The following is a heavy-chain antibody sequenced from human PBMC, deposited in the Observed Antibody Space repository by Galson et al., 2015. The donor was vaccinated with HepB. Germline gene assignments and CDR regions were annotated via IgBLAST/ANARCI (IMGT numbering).Heavy chain of an antibody. CDR3: ARDAGGSGSYYNR. V-gene: IGHV3-33*01. CDR2: IWYDGSNK. CDR1: GFTFSSYG. Sequence: SLRLSCAASGFTFSSYGVHWVRQAPGKGLEWVAVIWYDGSNKYYADSVKGRFTIPRDNSKNTLYLQMNSLRAEDTAVYYCARDAGGSGSYYNRWGQGTLVTVSS. D-gene: IGHD3-10*01. J-gene: IGHJ4*02.